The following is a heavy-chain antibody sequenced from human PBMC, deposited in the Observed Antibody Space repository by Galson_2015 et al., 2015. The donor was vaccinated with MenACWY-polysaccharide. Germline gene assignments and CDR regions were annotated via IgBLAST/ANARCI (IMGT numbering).Heavy chain of an antibody. D-gene: IGHD3-22*01. CDR3: AKAYCDDNIGYHLKYFHG. CDR2: ISSSRTGI. J-gene: IGHJ1*01. V-gene: IGHV3-30*02. CDR1: GFTFSSYG. Sequence: SLRLSCAASGFTFSSYGMHWVRQAPGKGLEWVAFISSSRTGIYYADSVKGRFIISRDNSKNTLSLQMNSLRAEDTAVFYCAKAYCDDNIGYHLKYFHGWGQGTLVTVSS.